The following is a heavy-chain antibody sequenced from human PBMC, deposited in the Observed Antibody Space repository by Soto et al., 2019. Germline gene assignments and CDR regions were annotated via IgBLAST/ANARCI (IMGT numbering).Heavy chain of an antibody. CDR2: IFYSGST. CDR1: GGSIRSYY. CDR3: ARGAADTAMVDS. V-gene: IGHV4-59*01. J-gene: IGHJ4*02. Sequence: QVHLQESGPGLVKASETLSLTCTVSGGSIRSYYWTWIRQPPGKGLEWLGYIFYSGSTFYNPSLKIRVTISIHTSKSQFSLQLTSVTAADTAVYDCARGAADTAMVDSWGQGTLVTVSS. D-gene: IGHD5-18*01.